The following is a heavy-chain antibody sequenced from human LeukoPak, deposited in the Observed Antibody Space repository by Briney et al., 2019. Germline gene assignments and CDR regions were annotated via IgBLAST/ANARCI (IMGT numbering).Heavy chain of an antibody. CDR2: INPNSGVT. J-gene: IGHJ4*02. CDR3: ARAPYDSSGYWAFDY. V-gene: IGHV1-2*02. Sequence: ASVKVSCKSSGYTLTGYYMHWVRQAPGQGLEWMGWINPNSGVTNYAQKFQGRVTMARDTSISTAYMELSSLRSDDTAVYYCARAPYDSSGYWAFDYWGQGTLVTVSS. D-gene: IGHD3-22*01. CDR1: GYTLTGYY.